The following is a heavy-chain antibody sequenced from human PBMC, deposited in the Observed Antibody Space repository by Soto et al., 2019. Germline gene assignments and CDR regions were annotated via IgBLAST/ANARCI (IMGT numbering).Heavy chain of an antibody. Sequence: QVQLQESGPGLVKPSQTLSLTCTVSGGSISSGGYYWSWIRQHPGKGLEWIGYIYYSGSTYYNPALESRVTISVDTSKNQFSLKLSCVTAADTAVYYCACSYSSGWSPWYYYGMDVWGQGTTVTVSS. CDR3: ACSYSSGWSPWYYYGMDV. D-gene: IGHD6-19*01. V-gene: IGHV4-31*03. J-gene: IGHJ6*02. CDR2: IYYSGST. CDR1: GGSISSGGYY.